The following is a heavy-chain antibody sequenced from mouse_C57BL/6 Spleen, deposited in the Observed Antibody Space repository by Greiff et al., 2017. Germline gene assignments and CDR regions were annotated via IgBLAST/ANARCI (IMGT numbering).Heavy chain of an antibody. V-gene: IGHV5-4*03. CDR3: AIYGNYFDY. Sequence: EVNVVESGGGLVKPGGSLKLSCAASGFTFSSYAMSWVRQTPEKRLEWVATISDGGSYTYYPDNVKGRFTISRDNAKNNLYLQMSHLKSEDTAMYYCAIYGNYFDYWGQGTTLTVSS. CDR1: GFTFSSYA. CDR2: ISDGGSYT. J-gene: IGHJ2*01. D-gene: IGHD2-1*01.